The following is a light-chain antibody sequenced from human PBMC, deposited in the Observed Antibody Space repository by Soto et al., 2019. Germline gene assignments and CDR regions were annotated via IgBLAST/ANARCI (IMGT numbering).Light chain of an antibody. CDR2: KAS. CDR3: QHYNSYSEA. J-gene: IGKJ1*01. Sequence: DIQMTQSPSTLSGSVGDRVTITCRASQTISSWLAWYQQKPRKAPKLLTYKASTLKSGVPSRFSGSESGTEFTLTISSLQPDDFATYYCQHYNSYSEAFGQGTKVELK. CDR1: QTISSW. V-gene: IGKV1-5*03.